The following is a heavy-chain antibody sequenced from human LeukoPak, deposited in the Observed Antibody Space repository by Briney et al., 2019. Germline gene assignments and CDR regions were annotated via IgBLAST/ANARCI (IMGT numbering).Heavy chain of an antibody. Sequence: GGSLRLSCAASGFSVSSNYMSWVRRAPGKGLEWVSVIYSGGSTYYADSVKGRFTISRDNSKNTLYLQMHSLRAEDTAVYYCATGYSSSWYYWGQGTLVTVSS. CDR1: GFSVSSNY. J-gene: IGHJ4*02. V-gene: IGHV3-53*01. CDR2: IYSGGST. CDR3: ATGYSSSWYY. D-gene: IGHD6-13*01.